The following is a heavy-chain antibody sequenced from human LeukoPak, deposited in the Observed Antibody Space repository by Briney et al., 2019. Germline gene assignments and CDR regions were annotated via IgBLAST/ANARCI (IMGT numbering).Heavy chain of an antibody. D-gene: IGHD3-22*01. Sequence: PGGSLRLSCAASGFTFSSYGMHWVRQAPGKGLEWVAFIRYDGSNKYYADSVKGRFTISRDNSKNTLYLQMNSLRAEDTAVYYCAKDRSYYYDSSGYCDCWGQGTLVTVSS. V-gene: IGHV3-30*02. CDR3: AKDRSYYYDSSGYCDC. J-gene: IGHJ4*02. CDR1: GFTFSSYG. CDR2: IRYDGSNK.